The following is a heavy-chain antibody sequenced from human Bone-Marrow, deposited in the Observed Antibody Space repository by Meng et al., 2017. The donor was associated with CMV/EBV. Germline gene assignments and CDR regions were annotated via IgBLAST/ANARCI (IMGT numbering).Heavy chain of an antibody. CDR1: GFTFSSYG. J-gene: IGHJ3*02. CDR3: ARDSYYDSSGYYDAYDI. V-gene: IGHV3-74*01. Sequence: GESLKISCAASGFTFSSYGMHWVRQAPGKGLVWVSRINGDGTSYADSVKGRFTISRDNAKNTLYLQMNSLRAEDTAMYYCARDSYYDSSGYYDAYDIWGQGTMVTVSS. CDR2: INGDGT. D-gene: IGHD3-22*01.